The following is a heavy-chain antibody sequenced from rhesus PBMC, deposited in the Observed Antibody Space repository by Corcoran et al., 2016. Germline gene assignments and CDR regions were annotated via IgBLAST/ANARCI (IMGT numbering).Heavy chain of an antibody. CDR1: GYSISGYY. Sequence: QVQLQESGPGLVKPSETLSLTCAVSGYSISGYYWSWIRQAPGKGLEWIGYITYIGSTSYNPSLKSRVTITRDSSKNQFSLKLSSVTAADTAVYYCARGGWGDYYGLDSWGQGVVVTVSS. J-gene: IGHJ6*01. V-gene: IGHV4-122*02. CDR3: ARGGWGDYYGLDS. D-gene: IGHD3-34*01. CDR2: ITYIGST.